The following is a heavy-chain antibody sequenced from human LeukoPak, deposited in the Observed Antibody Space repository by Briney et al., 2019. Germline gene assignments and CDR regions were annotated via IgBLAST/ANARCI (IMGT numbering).Heavy chain of an antibody. V-gene: IGHV3-33*01. CDR2: IWNNGNNK. J-gene: IGHJ4*02. Sequence: GRSLRLSCAASGFIFSDYGMHWVRQAPGKGLEWVAVIWNNGNNKYADSVRGRFTISRDDSKNTLYLQMDSLRAEDTAVYYCARDSVGVPTDFAYWGQGTLVTVSS. CDR3: ARDSVGVPTDFAY. CDR1: GFIFSDYG. D-gene: IGHD1-26*01.